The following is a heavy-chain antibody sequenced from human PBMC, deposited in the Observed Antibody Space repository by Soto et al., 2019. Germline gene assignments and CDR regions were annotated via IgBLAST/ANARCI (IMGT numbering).Heavy chain of an antibody. CDR2: ISDSGGST. J-gene: IGHJ4*02. D-gene: IGHD3-16*01. CDR3: ARGGNTYYFEY. V-gene: IGHV3-23*01. CDR1: GFTFSTYA. Sequence: EVQLLESGGALVQPGGSLRLSCVVSGFTFSTYAMNWVRQAPGKGLEWVSAISDSGGSTNHADSVKGRFTISRDNSKNTLYLQMDNLRAEDTAVYYCARGGNTYYFEYWGQGNLVTVSS.